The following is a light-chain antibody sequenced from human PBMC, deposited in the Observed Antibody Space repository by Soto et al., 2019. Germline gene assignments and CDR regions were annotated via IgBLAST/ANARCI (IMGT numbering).Light chain of an antibody. J-gene: IGLJ2*01. V-gene: IGLV7-46*01. CDR3: LLAYTGARV. Sequence: QAVVTQEPSLTVSPGGTVTLTCGSSTGAVTSGHFPFWFQQKPGQAPRALIDDTNRKHSWTPARFSGSLLGGKAALTLSGAQPEDEADYYCLLAYTGARVFGGGTKVTVL. CDR2: DTN. CDR1: TGAVTSGHF.